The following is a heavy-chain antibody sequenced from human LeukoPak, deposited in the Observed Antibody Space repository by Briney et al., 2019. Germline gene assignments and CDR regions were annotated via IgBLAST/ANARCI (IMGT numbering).Heavy chain of an antibody. V-gene: IGHV3-23*01. D-gene: IGHD6-13*01. CDR3: AKGALAAGVEYFQN. CDR2: ISGSGDRT. Sequence: GGSLRLSCAASGFTFSRYAMSWVRQAPGKGLEWVSFISGSGDRTYYADSVKGRFTISRENSKNTVYLQTNSLRAEDTAVYYCAKGALAAGVEYFQNWGQGTLVTVSS. CDR1: GFTFSRYA. J-gene: IGHJ1*01.